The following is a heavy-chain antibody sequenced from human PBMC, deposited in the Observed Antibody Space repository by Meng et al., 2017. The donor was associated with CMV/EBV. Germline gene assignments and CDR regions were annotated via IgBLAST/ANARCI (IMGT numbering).Heavy chain of an antibody. CDR1: GFTFSNAW. CDR3: TTESAIFGAVKVNYYYGMDV. J-gene: IGHJ6*02. Sequence: RGSLRLSCAASGFTFSNAWMSWVRQAPGKGLEWVGRIKSKTDGGTTDYAAPVKGRFTISRDDSKNTLYLQMNSLKTEDTAVYYCTTESAIFGAVKVNYYYGMDVWGQGTTVTVSS. D-gene: IGHD3-3*01. CDR2: IKSKTDGGTT. V-gene: IGHV3-15*01.